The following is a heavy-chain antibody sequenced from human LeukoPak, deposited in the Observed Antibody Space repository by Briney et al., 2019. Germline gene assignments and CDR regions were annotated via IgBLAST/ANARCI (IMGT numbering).Heavy chain of an antibody. CDR1: GFTFSSFS. V-gene: IGHV3-48*02. CDR3: ARSYTYDILSGLPGY. Sequence: GGSLRLSCAASGFTFSSFSMSWGRQAPGKGLEWVSYISATSSTIYYADSVKGRFTISRDNAKNSLYLQMNSLRDEDTAVYYCARSYTYDILSGLPGYWGQGTLVTVSS. CDR2: ISATSSTI. D-gene: IGHD3-9*01. J-gene: IGHJ4*02.